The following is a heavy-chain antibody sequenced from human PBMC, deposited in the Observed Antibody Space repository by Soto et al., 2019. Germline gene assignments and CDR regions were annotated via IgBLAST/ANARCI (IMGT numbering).Heavy chain of an antibody. CDR3: AREWRYFDWYPKARGAFDI. Sequence: EVPLVESGGGLVQPGGSLRLSCAASGFTFSSDWMHWVRQGPGKGLVWVSRINSDGSSTIYADSVKGRFTISRDNAKNTLYLQMNSLRAEDTAVYYCAREWRYFDWYPKARGAFDIWGQGTMVTVSS. V-gene: IGHV3-74*01. CDR1: GFTFSSDW. D-gene: IGHD3-9*01. J-gene: IGHJ3*02. CDR2: INSDGSST.